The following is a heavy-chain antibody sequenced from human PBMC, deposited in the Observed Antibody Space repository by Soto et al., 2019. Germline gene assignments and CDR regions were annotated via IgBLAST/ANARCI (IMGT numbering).Heavy chain of an antibody. J-gene: IGHJ3*02. Sequence: SVKVSCKASGGTFSSYAISWVRQAPGQGLEWMGGIIPIFGTANYAQKFQGRVTITADESTSTAYMELSSLRSEDTAVYYCATRHIRSARRAFDIWGQGTMVTVSS. V-gene: IGHV1-69*13. D-gene: IGHD3-10*01. CDR3: ATRHIRSARRAFDI. CDR1: GGTFSSYA. CDR2: IIPIFGTA.